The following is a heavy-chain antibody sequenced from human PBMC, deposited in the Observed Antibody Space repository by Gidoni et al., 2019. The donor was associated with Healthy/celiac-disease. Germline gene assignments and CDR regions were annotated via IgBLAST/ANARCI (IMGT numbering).Heavy chain of an antibody. J-gene: IGHJ4*02. Sequence: QVQLVESGVGVVQPGGSLRLCWAASGVTFSSYAMHWVRQAPGKGLEWVAVISYDGSNKYYADSVKGRFTISRDNSKNTLYLQMNSLRAEDTAVYDCARGDYDSSGYYLDYWGQGTLVTVSS. D-gene: IGHD3-22*01. CDR1: GVTFSSYA. CDR3: ARGDYDSSGYYLDY. V-gene: IGHV3-30-3*01. CDR2: ISYDGSNK.